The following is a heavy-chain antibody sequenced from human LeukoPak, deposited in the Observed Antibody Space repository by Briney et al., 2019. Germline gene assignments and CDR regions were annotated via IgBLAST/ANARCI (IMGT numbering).Heavy chain of an antibody. CDR2: IGASGRNT. Sequence: PGGSLRLSCAASGFTFTRHAMSWVRQAPGKGLKWVSGIGASGRNTYYADSVQGRFTISRDNSQDKLFLQMNSLRDDDTAIYYCTKEPELLPSGDWFDPWGQGTLVTVSS. CDR3: TKEPELLPSGDWFDP. V-gene: IGHV3-23*01. D-gene: IGHD1-14*01. J-gene: IGHJ5*02. CDR1: GFTFTRHA.